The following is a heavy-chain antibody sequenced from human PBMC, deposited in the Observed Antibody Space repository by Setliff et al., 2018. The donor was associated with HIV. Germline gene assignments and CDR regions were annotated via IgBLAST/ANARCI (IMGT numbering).Heavy chain of an antibody. CDR1: GYTFSEYA. CDR2: IDTDNGYR. J-gene: IGHJ4*02. Sequence: ASVKVSCKASGYTFSEYAIHWVRQAPGQRLEWMGRIDTDNGYRRYSPKLQGRVTITKDTSANTAYMELRGLRSDDTAVYYCATYHYYDSSAYYIDLYYLDYWGQGTLVTVSS. V-gene: IGHV1-3*04. D-gene: IGHD3-22*01. CDR3: ATYHYYDSSAYYIDLYYLDY.